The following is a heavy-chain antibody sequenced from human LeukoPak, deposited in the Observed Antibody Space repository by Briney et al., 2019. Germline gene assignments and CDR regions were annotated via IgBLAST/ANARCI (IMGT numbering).Heavy chain of an antibody. Sequence: SETLSLTCAVYGGSFSGYYWSWIRQPPGKGLEWIGEINHSGSTNYNPSLKSRVTISVDTSKNQFSLKLSSVTAADTAVYYCARGFYGDYLEYWGQGTLVTVSS. CDR2: INHSGST. CDR3: ARGFYGDYLEY. J-gene: IGHJ4*02. CDR1: GGSFSGYY. V-gene: IGHV4-34*01. D-gene: IGHD4-17*01.